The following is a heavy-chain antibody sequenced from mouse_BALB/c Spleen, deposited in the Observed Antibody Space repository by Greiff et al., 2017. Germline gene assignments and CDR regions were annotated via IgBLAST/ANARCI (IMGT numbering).Heavy chain of an antibody. CDR3: ARRKVTGDYFDY. CDR2: INPSNGRT. Sequence: VQLQQSGAELVKPGASVKLSCKASGYTFTSYWMHWVKQRPGQGLEWIGEINPSNGRTNYNEKFKSKATLTVDKSSSTAYMQLSSLTSEDSAVYDCARRKVTGDYFDYWGQGTTLTVSS. D-gene: IGHD4-1*01. V-gene: IGHV1S81*02. CDR1: GYTFTSYW. J-gene: IGHJ2*01.